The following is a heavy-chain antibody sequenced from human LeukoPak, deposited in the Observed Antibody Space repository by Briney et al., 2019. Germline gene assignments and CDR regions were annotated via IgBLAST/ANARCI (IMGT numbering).Heavy chain of an antibody. D-gene: IGHD3-16*02. V-gene: IGHV1-18*01. J-gene: IGHJ6*03. CDR3: ARVEGGDIFTYYSYYYMDV. CDR2: ISAYNGNT. Sequence: ASVKVSCKASGYTFTSYGISWVRQAPGQGREWMGWISAYNGNTNYVQKLQGRVTMTTDTSKSTAYMELRSVRSDDTAVYYCARVEGGDIFTYYSYYYMDVWGKGTTVTVSS. CDR1: GYTFTSYG.